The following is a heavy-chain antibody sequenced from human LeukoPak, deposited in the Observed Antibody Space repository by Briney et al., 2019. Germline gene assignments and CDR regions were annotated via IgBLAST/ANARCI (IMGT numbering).Heavy chain of an antibody. Sequence: SETLSLTCAVSGYSISSGYHWGWIRQPPGEGLEWIGSMSHSGSTYYNPSLKSRVTISVDTSKNQFSVKLSSVTAADTAVYSCARHNLYDSSGDSRYYFDYWGQGTLVTVSS. J-gene: IGHJ4*02. CDR1: GYSISSGYH. D-gene: IGHD3-22*01. CDR2: MSHSGST. V-gene: IGHV4-38-2*01. CDR3: ARHNLYDSSGDSRYYFDY.